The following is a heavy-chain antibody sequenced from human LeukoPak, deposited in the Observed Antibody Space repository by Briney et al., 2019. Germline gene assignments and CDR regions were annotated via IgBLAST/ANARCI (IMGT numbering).Heavy chain of an antibody. V-gene: IGHV3-74*01. D-gene: IGHD2/OR15-2a*01. CDR3: ARDVSRGFSY. Sequence: GGSLRLTCAASGFTFSSYGMHWVRQAPGRGLVWVSRINNDGSSTSYADSVKGRFTISRDNAKNTLYLQINSLRAEDTALYYCARDVSRGFSYWGQGTLVTVSS. J-gene: IGHJ4*02. CDR2: INNDGSST. CDR1: GFTFSSYG.